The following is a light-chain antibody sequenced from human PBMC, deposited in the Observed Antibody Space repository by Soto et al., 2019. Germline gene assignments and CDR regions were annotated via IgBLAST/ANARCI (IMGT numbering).Light chain of an antibody. Sequence: QSVLTQPPSVSGAPGQRVTISCTGSNSNIGAGYDVHWYQQLPGTAPKLLIYGNNKRPSGVPDRFSGSKSGTSASLAITGLQAEDEADYYCQSYDSSLSGVFGTGTKVTVL. CDR1: NSNIGAGYD. CDR3: QSYDSSLSGV. J-gene: IGLJ1*01. V-gene: IGLV1-40*01. CDR2: GNN.